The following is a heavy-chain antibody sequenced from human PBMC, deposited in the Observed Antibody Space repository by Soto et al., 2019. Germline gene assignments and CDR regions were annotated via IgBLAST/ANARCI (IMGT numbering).Heavy chain of an antibody. CDR3: AHSPYTGLDFDY. J-gene: IGHJ4*02. CDR2: NYWDDDK. CDR1: GISLSTSGVG. D-gene: IGHD2-2*02. V-gene: IGHV2-5*02. Sequence: QITLKESGPTLVKPTQTLTLTCTFSGISLSTSGVGVGWIRQPPGKALEWLALNYWDDDKRYSPSLKSRLTITKDTSKNQVVLTMTNMDPVDTATYYCAHSPYTGLDFDYWGQGTLVTVSS.